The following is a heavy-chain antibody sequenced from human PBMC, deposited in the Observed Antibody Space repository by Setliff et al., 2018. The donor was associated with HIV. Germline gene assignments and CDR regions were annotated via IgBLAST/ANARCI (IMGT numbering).Heavy chain of an antibody. CDR3: ARQSDFWSEDGFDI. D-gene: IGHD3-3*01. Sequence: SETLSLTCTVSGGSINRYYWSWIRQPPGKGLEWIGYIYTSGSTKYNPSLKSRLTISVDPSKDQFSLRLSPVTAADTAVYYCARQSDFWSEDGFDIWGQGTMVTVS. J-gene: IGHJ3*02. CDR2: IYTSGST. CDR1: GGSINRYY. V-gene: IGHV4-4*09.